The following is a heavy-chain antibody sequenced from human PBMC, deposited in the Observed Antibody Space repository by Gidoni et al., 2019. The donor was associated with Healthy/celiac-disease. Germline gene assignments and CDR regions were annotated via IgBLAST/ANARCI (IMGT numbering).Heavy chain of an antibody. V-gene: IGHV4-4*02. D-gene: IGHD3-3*01. Sequence: QVQLQESGPGLVKPSGTLSLTCAGSGGSIRSRNWRGWVLQPPGKGMEWIGDIYHSGSHTYNPSLKSRVTIAVDKSKNQFSLKLSSVTAADTAVYYCARGRGVVSVEYYFDYWGQGTLVTVSS. CDR2: IYHSGSH. J-gene: IGHJ4*02. CDR1: GGSIRSRNW. CDR3: ARGRGVVSVEYYFDY.